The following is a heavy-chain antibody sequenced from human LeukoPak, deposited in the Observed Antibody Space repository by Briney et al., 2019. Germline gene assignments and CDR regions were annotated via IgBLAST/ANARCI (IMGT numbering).Heavy chain of an antibody. CDR1: GFTFSSYA. V-gene: IGHV3-23*01. CDR3: ARAVGASEGVDY. Sequence: GGSLRLSCAAPGFTFSSYAMSWVRQAPGKGLEWVSAISGSGGSTYYADSVKGRFTISRDNSKNTLYLQMNSLRAEDTAVYYCARAVGASEGVDYWGQGTLVTVSS. J-gene: IGHJ4*02. D-gene: IGHD1-26*01. CDR2: ISGSGGST.